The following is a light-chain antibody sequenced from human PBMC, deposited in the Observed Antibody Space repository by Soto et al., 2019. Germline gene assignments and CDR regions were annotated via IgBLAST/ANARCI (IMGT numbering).Light chain of an antibody. CDR2: SNH. CDR3: AAWDDSLNGSV. Sequence: QAVVTQPPSASGTPGQTVTVSCSGSSSNIGSDTVNWYQQLPGTAPKLVIYSNHQRPSGVPDRFSGSKSGTSASLAISGLQSEDEADYYCAAWDDSLNGSVFGSGTKLTVL. V-gene: IGLV1-44*01. CDR1: SSNIGSDT. J-gene: IGLJ1*01.